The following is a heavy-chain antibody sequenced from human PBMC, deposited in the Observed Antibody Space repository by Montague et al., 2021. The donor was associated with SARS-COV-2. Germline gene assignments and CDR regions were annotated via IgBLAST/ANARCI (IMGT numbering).Heavy chain of an antibody. V-gene: IGHV4-30-4*08. CDR2: IYSTGDT. D-gene: IGHD2-21*02. Sequence: TLSLTCTVSGGAINRGDYYWTWIRQPPGKGLEWIGNIYSTGDTSYSPSLKGRVGISLDTSKNQVSLNLRSVAAADTAVYYCAREVVHVDVLTDIPRILYYGSDVWGQGTTVVVSS. CDR3: AREVVHVDVLTDIPRILYYGSDV. J-gene: IGHJ6*02. CDR1: GGAINRGDYY.